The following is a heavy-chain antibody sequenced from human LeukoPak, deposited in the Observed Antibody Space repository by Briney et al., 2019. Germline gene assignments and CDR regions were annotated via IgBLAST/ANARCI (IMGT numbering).Heavy chain of an antibody. V-gene: IGHV3-7*01. D-gene: IGHD2-21*01. CDR1: GLTFTSAW. CDR2: IKPDGGEK. Sequence: GGSLRLSCAASGLTFTSAWMSWVRQTPGKGLELVANIKPDGGEKHYVDSVKGRFTISRDNARNSLDLQMSSLTAEDTAVYYCARGVWSSRNAFDLWGQGAMVTVSS. J-gene: IGHJ3*01. CDR3: ARGVWSSRNAFDL.